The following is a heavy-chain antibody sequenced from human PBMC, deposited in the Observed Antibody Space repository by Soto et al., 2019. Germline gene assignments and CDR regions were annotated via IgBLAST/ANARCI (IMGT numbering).Heavy chain of an antibody. CDR3: ARTYSSRYFYNQYSMDV. CDR2: INPTGGGT. CDR1: GYTFTDYY. V-gene: IGHV1-2*02. J-gene: IGHJ6*02. D-gene: IGHD3-22*01. Sequence: ASVKVSCKASGYTFTDYYIHWVRQAPGQGLEWMGWINPTGGGTNYAQSFRGRVTMTRDTSISTAYMELSRLTSDDTAVFYCARTYSSRYFYNQYSMDVWGQGTTVTVSS.